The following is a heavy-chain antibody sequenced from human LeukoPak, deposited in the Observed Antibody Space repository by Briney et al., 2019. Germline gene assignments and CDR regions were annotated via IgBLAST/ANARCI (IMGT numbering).Heavy chain of an antibody. Sequence: ASVKVSCKASGYTFTSYGISWVRQAPGQGLEWMGWISAYNGNTNYAQKLQGRVTMTTDTSTSTAYMELRSLRSDDTAVYYCARDHKPNDFWSGADPFDYWGQGTLVTVSS. CDR2: ISAYNGNT. CDR1: GYTFTSYG. CDR3: ARDHKPNDFWSGADPFDY. D-gene: IGHD3-3*01. J-gene: IGHJ4*02. V-gene: IGHV1-18*01.